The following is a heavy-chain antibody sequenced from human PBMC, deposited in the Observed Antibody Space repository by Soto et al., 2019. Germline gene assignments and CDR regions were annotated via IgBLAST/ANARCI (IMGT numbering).Heavy chain of an antibody. D-gene: IGHD3-22*01. CDR1: GYTFTSYA. Sequence: QVPLVQSGAEXKKXGXSXKXSFKASGYTFTSYAMHWVRXAPGQRLEWMGWINAGNGNTKYSQKFQGRVTITRDTSASTAYMELSSLRSEDTAVYYCARSSGYYYVDYWGQGTLVTVSS. CDR3: ARSSGYYYVDY. V-gene: IGHV1-3*01. J-gene: IGHJ4*02. CDR2: INAGNGNT.